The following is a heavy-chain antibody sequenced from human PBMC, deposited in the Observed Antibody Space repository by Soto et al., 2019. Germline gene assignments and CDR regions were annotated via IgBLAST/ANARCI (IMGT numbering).Heavy chain of an antibody. CDR3: ARGESSTKVDY. J-gene: IGHJ4*02. CDR2: MSNSGST. D-gene: IGHD6-19*01. CDR1: GGSFSSAAYY. Sequence: SETLSLTCTVSGGSFSSAAYYWSWIRQHPGGGLEWIGFMSNSGSTSYNPSLNSRVSILVDMSRNQFSLELRSVTAADTAVYYCARGESSTKVDYWGQGTLVTVSS. V-gene: IGHV4-31*03.